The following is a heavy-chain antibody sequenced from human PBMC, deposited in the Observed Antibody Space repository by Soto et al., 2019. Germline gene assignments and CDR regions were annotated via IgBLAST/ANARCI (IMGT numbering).Heavy chain of an antibody. CDR2: ITGSSDTI. V-gene: IGHV3-48*02. D-gene: IGHD4-17*01. CDR1: GFTFSAYS. Sequence: EMQLVESGGGLVQPGESLRLSCAASGFTFSAYSMNWVRQAPGKGLEWVSYITGSSDTIFYADSVKGRFTISRDNAKKSLYLQMNSLRDEDTAVYYCARAPYGGNSAWGIDYWGQGTLVTVSS. CDR3: ARAPYGGNSAWGIDY. J-gene: IGHJ4*02.